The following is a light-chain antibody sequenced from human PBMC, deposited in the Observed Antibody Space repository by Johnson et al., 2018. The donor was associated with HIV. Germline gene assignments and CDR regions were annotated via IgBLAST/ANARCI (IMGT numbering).Light chain of an antibody. Sequence: QSVLTQPPSVSAAPGQKVSISCSGSSSNIGNNYVSWFQQLPGTAPKFLIFENNKRPSGIPDRFSGSKSGTSATLGITGLQTGDEAVYYCGTWDSSLSAGVFGTGTKVTVL. J-gene: IGLJ1*01. CDR1: SSNIGNNY. CDR3: GTWDSSLSAGV. CDR2: ENN. V-gene: IGLV1-51*02.